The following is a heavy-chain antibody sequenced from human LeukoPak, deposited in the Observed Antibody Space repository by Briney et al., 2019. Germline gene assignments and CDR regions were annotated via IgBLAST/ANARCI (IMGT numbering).Heavy chain of an antibody. J-gene: IGHJ4*02. CDR1: GASVTSANYY. V-gene: IGHV4-61*02. CDR2: IYNNGNS. Sequence: SETLSLTCTVSGASVTSANYYWSWIRQPAGKGLEWIGRIYNNGNSNNNPSLRSRVTILLDTSKNQFSLKLRSVTAADTAVYYCARGNDYYDTSGYYFPSFVSYWGQGTLVTVSS. D-gene: IGHD3-22*01. CDR3: ARGNDYYDTSGYYFPSFVSY.